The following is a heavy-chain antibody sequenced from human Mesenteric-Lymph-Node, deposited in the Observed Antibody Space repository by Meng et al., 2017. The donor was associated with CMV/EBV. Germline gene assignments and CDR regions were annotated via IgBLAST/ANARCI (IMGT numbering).Heavy chain of an antibody. V-gene: IGHV4-61*01. D-gene: IGHD3-22*01. Sequence: SVRSGSYYWSWIRRAPGKGLEWIGYIYNSGSSNYNPSLKSRVTISRDTSKSQFSLKLSSVTAADTAVYYCARATYYYDLRMIAYYFDYWGQGILVTVSS. CDR1: SVRSGSYY. J-gene: IGHJ4*02. CDR3: ARATYYYDLRMIAYYFDY. CDR2: IYNSGSS.